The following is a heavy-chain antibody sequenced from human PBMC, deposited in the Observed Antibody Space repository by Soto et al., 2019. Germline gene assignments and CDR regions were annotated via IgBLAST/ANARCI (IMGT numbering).Heavy chain of an antibody. V-gene: IGHV1-69*14. CDR2: IIPIFGSA. Sequence: QVQLVHSGAEVKKPGSSVKVSCKASGGTFGSYGLSWVRPAPGQGLEWMGGIIPIFGSANYAQKFQGRVTMTADISTSTAYMELSSLRSEDTAVYSCARESGYNVGPFDYWGQGALVTVSS. J-gene: IGHJ4*02. CDR1: GGTFGSYG. CDR3: ARESGYNVGPFDY. D-gene: IGHD5-12*01.